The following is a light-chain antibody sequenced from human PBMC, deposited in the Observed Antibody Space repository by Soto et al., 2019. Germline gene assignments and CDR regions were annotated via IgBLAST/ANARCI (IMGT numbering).Light chain of an antibody. Sequence: QSVLTQPASVSGSPGQSITISCNRTSSDIGGYNYVSWYQQYPGKAPKLMIYDVNNRPSGVSNRFSASKSGNTASLTISGLQAEDEADYYCSSYTSSTTPYVFGSGTKVTVL. CDR3: SSYTSSTTPYV. J-gene: IGLJ1*01. CDR2: DVN. CDR1: SSDIGGYNY. V-gene: IGLV2-14*01.